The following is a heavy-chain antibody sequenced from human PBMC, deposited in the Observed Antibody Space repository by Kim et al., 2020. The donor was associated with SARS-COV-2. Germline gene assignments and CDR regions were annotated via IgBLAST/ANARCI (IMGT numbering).Heavy chain of an antibody. V-gene: IGHV1-18*01. D-gene: IGHD3-16*01. CDR3: ARDPAGGGYFDY. Sequence: YAQKLQGRVTMTTDTSTSTAYMELRSLRSDDTAVYYCARDPAGGGYFDYWGQGTLVTVSS. J-gene: IGHJ4*02.